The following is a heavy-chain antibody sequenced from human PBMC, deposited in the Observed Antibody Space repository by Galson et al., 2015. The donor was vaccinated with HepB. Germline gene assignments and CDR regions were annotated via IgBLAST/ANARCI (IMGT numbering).Heavy chain of an antibody. D-gene: IGHD1-26*01. V-gene: IGHV1-2*02. CDR1: GYTFTGYY. J-gene: IGHJ6*03. CDR2: INPNSGGT. Sequence: SVKVSCKASGYTFTGYYMRWVRQAPGQGLEWMGWINPNSGGTNYAQKFQGRVTMTRDTSISTAYMELSRLRSDDTAAYYCARVVVGAYYYYYMDVWGKGTTVTVSS. CDR3: ARVVVGAYYYYYMDV.